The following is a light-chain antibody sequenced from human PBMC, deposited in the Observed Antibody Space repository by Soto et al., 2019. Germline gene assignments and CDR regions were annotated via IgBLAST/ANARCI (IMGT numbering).Light chain of an antibody. CDR3: QTWGTGIWV. V-gene: IGLV4-69*01. CDR1: SGHSSYA. Sequence: QSVLTQSPSASASLGASVKLTCTLSSGHSSYAIAWHQQQPEKGPRYLMKLNSDGSHSKGDGIPDRFSVSSSGAERYLTISSLQSDDEADYYCQTWGTGIWVFGGGTKLTVL. CDR2: LNSDGSH. J-gene: IGLJ3*02.